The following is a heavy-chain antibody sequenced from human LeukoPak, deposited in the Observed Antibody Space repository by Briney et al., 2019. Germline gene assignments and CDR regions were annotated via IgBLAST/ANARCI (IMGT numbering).Heavy chain of an antibody. CDR3: ARVGRWEEYFFDY. V-gene: IGHV3-66*01. J-gene: IGHJ4*02. D-gene: IGHD4-23*01. CDR1: GFTISSNY. CDR2: IYSGGST. Sequence: GGSLRLSCAASGFTISSNYMSWVRQAPGKGLEWVSVIYSGGSTYYADSVKGRFTISSDSSKNTLNLQMNSLRAEDTAVYYSARVGRWEEYFFDYWGQGTLVTVSS.